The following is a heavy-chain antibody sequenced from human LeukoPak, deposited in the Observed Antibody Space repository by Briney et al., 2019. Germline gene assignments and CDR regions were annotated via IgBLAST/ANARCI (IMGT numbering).Heavy chain of an antibody. CDR2: IKQDGSEK. D-gene: IGHD3-16*01. CDR3: ARYDYVWGKTFDI. J-gene: IGHJ3*02. Sequence: PGGSLRLSCAASGFTFSSYWMSWVRPAPGKGLEWVANIKQDGSEKYYVDSVKGRFTISRDNAKNSLFLQMSSLRAEDTAAYYCARYDYVWGKTFDIWGQGTMVTVSS. V-gene: IGHV3-7*01. CDR1: GFTFSSYW.